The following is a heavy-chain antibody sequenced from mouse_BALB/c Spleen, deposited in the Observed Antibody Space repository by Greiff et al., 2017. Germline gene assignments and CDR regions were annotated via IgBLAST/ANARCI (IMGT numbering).Heavy chain of an antibody. CDR3: ARDYGGAMDD. Sequence: QVQLQQSGAELVRPGTSVKVSCKASGYAFTNYLIEWVKQRPGQGLEWIGVINPGSGGTNYNEKFKGKATLTADKSSSTAYMQLSSLTSDDSAVYFWARDYGGAMDDWGQGTSVTVAS. CDR2: INPGSGGT. V-gene: IGHV1-54*01. CDR1: GYAFTNYL. D-gene: IGHD1-1*01. J-gene: IGHJ4*01.